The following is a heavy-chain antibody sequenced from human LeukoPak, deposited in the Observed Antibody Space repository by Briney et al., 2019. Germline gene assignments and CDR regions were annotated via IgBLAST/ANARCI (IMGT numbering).Heavy chain of an antibody. D-gene: IGHD6-19*01. CDR3: ARAMWLGPPFFDY. Sequence: GGSLRLSCAASGFTFSGYEMNWVRQAPGKGLEWVSYISSSGSTIYYADSVKGRFTISRDNAKNSLYLQMNSLRAEDTAVYYCARAMWLGPPFFDYWGQGTLVTVSS. J-gene: IGHJ4*02. V-gene: IGHV3-48*03. CDR2: ISSSGSTI. CDR1: GFTFSGYE.